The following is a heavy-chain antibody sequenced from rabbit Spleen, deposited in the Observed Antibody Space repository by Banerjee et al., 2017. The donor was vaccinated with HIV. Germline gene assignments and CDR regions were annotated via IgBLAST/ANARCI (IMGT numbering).Heavy chain of an antibody. V-gene: IGHV1S40*01. CDR2: INIVTGKS. Sequence: QSLEESGGDLVKPGASLTLTCTASGFDLSSSYYMCWVRQAPGKGLEWIACINIVTGKSVYASWAKGRFTMSRISSTTVTLQMTSLTAADTATYFCARDLVAVIGWNFNLWGPGTLVTVS. J-gene: IGHJ4*01. CDR1: GFDLSSSYY. CDR3: ARDLVAVIGWNFNL. D-gene: IGHD1-1*01.